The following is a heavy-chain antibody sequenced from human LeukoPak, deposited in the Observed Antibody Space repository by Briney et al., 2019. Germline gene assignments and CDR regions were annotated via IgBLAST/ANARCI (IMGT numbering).Heavy chain of an antibody. CDR3: ARHVGVVVPAAMSGYQWLDP. Sequence: ASVKVSCKASGGTFSSYAISWVPQGPGQGLEWMGRIIPIFGTANYAQKFQGRVTITTDESTSTAYMELSSLRSEDTAVYYCARHVGVVVPAAMSGYQWLDPWGQGTLVTVSS. CDR2: IIPIFGTA. CDR1: GGTFSSYA. D-gene: IGHD2-2*01. V-gene: IGHV1-69*05. J-gene: IGHJ5*02.